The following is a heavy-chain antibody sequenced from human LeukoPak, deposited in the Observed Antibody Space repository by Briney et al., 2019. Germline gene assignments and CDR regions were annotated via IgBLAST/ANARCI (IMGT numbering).Heavy chain of an antibody. Sequence: GASVKVSCKASGYSFTGFLIHWVRLTPGQGLEWMGCINPSTGVTKFPQRFQGRVTMTRDTSITTAYLELNTLTSDDTAVYYCARGQDAYSPPQDLWGQGTLVSVSS. CDR2: INPSTGVT. D-gene: IGHD5-24*01. CDR1: GYSFTGFL. CDR3: ARGQDAYSPPQDL. V-gene: IGHV1-2*02. J-gene: IGHJ5*02.